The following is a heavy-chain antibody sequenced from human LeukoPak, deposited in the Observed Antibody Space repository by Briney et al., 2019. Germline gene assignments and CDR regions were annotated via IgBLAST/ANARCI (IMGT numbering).Heavy chain of an antibody. Sequence: PSETLSLTCTVSGGSISSSSYYWGWIRQPPGKGLEWIGSIYYSGSTYYNPSLKSRVTISVDTSKNQFSLKLSSVTAADTAVYYCARDPRIMITFGGVIGYFDYWGQGTLVTVSS. CDR1: GGSISSSSYY. D-gene: IGHD3-16*02. CDR3: ARDPRIMITFGGVIGYFDY. CDR2: IYYSGST. J-gene: IGHJ4*02. V-gene: IGHV4-39*07.